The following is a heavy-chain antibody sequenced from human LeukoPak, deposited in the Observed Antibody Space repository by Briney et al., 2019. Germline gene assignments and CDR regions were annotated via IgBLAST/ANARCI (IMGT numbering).Heavy chain of an antibody. Sequence: GASVKVSCKASGYTFTGYYMHWVRQAPGQGLEWMGWINPNSGGTNYAQKFQGRVTMTRDTSISTAYMELSRLRSDDTAVYYCARTGYSYGYWWFDPWGQGTLVTASS. CDR3: ARTGYSYGYWWFDP. V-gene: IGHV1-2*02. D-gene: IGHD5-18*01. CDR1: GYTFTGYY. J-gene: IGHJ5*02. CDR2: INPNSGGT.